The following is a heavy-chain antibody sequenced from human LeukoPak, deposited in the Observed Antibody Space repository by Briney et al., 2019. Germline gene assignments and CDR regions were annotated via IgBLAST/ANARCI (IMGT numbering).Heavy chain of an antibody. V-gene: IGHV4-39*07. CDR2: IYYSGST. CDR1: GDSISSSSYY. D-gene: IGHD3-22*01. CDR3: ARSYYYDTGPYFDY. Sequence: SETLSLTCTVSGDSISSSSYYWGWIRQPPGKGLEWIGSIYYSGSTYYTPSLKSRVTMSVDTSKNHFSLKLSSVTAADTAVYYCARSYYYDTGPYFDYWGQGTLVTVSS. J-gene: IGHJ4*02.